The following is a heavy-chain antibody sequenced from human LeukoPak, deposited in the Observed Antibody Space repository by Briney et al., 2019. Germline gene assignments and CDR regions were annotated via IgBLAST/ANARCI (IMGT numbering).Heavy chain of an antibody. D-gene: IGHD6-13*01. J-gene: IGHJ6*02. CDR3: ARGRIAAAPVAGMDV. CDR2: ISAYNGNT. Sequence: ASVTASCTASGYTFTSYGISWVRQAPGQGLEWMGWISAYNGNTNYAQKLQGRVTMTTDTSTSTAYMELRSLRSEDTAVYYCARGRIAAAPVAGMDVWGQGTTVTVSS. CDR1: GYTFTSYG. V-gene: IGHV1-18*01.